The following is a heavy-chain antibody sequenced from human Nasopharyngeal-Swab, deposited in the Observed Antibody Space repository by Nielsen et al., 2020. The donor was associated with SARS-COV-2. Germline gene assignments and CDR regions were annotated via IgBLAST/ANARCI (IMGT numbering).Heavy chain of an antibody. CDR2: ISSGTSTI. CDR3: ARASRGWS. CDR1: GFTLATYE. Sequence: GESLKISCVASGFTLATYEMNWVRQAPGKGLEWLSYISSGTSTIYYADSVRGRFTISRDNAKKSLYLQMNSLRAEDTAVYYCARASRGWSWGQGTLVTVSS. V-gene: IGHV3-48*03. D-gene: IGHD6-19*01. J-gene: IGHJ5*02.